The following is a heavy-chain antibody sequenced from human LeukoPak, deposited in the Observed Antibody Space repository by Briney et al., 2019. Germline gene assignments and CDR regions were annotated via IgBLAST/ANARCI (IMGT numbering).Heavy chain of an antibody. CDR1: GFTFSSYA. V-gene: IGHV3-30*04. CDR2: ISDDGSTK. Sequence: PGGSLRLSCAASGFTFSSYAMHWVRQAPGKGLEWVAVISDDGSTKYYADSVKGRFTISRDNSKNALYLQMNSLRAEDTAVYYCARDSCRLYQKSGSYMGMECDHWGQGTLATVSA. CDR3: ARDSCRLYQKSGSYMGMECDH. D-gene: IGHD3-22*01. J-gene: IGHJ4*02.